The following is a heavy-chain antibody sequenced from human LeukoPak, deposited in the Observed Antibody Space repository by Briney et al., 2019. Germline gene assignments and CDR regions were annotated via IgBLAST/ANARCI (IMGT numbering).Heavy chain of an antibody. CDR2: IYYNGST. CDR3: ATLVGATTAFYS. CDR1: GGSISSSSYY. V-gene: IGHV4-39*07. Sequence: SETLSLTCTVSGGSISSSSYYWGWIRQPPGKGLEWIGSIYYNGSTNYNPSLKSRVTISVDTSKNQFSLKLSSVTAADTAVYYCATLVGATTAFYSWGQGTLVTVSS. J-gene: IGHJ4*02. D-gene: IGHD1-26*01.